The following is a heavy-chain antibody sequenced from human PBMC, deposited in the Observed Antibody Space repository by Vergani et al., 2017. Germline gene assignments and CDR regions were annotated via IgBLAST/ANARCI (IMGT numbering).Heavy chain of an antibody. J-gene: IGHJ6*02. V-gene: IGHV3-23*01. Sequence: EVQLLESGGGLVQPGGSLRLSCAASGFTFSSYAMSWVRQAPGKGLDGVSAISGSGGSTYYADSVKGRFTISRDNSKNTLYLQMNSLRAEDTAVYYCAKVRTAMVSPMGDVWGQGTTVTVSS. CDR2: ISGSGGST. CDR1: GFTFSSYA. D-gene: IGHD5-18*01. CDR3: AKVRTAMVSPMGDV.